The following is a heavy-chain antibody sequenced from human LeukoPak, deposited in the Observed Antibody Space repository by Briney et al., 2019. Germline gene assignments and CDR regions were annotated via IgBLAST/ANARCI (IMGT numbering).Heavy chain of an antibody. CDR3: AKGGKWDVTPFDY. J-gene: IGHJ4*02. V-gene: IGHV3-23*01. CDR1: GFTFSSYS. Sequence: GGSLRLSCAASGFTFSSYSMNWIRQAPGKGLEWVSTISGGGGSTYYADSVKGRFTISRDNSKNTLYLQVNSLRAEDTAVYYCAKGGKWDVTPFDYWGQGTLVTVSS. CDR2: ISGGGGST. D-gene: IGHD1-26*01.